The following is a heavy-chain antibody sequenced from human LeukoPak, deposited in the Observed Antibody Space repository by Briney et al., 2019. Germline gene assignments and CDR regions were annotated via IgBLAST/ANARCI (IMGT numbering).Heavy chain of an antibody. D-gene: IGHD2-2*01. CDR2: ISYSGTT. CDR3: ARTDGHCSSTSCQTTFDY. J-gene: IGHJ4*02. CDR1: GGSISSDY. Sequence: SETLSLTCTVSGGSISSDYWSWIRQPPGKGLEWIGNISYSGTTNYNPSLKRRVTISLDTSKKQFSLKLNSVTAADTAVYYCARTDGHCSSTSCQTTFDYWGQGILVTVSS. V-gene: IGHV4-59*08.